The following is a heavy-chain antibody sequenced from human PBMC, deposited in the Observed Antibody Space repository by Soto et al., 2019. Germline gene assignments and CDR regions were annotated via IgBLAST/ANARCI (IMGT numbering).Heavy chain of an antibody. Sequence: PGGSLRLSCASSGVTFSSYSMNLVRQAPGKGLEWVSSISSSSSYIYYADSVKGRFTISRDNAKNSLYLQMISLRAEDTAVYYCARDVFWSNYYYGMDVWGQGTTVTVSS. D-gene: IGHD3-3*01. CDR2: ISSSSSYI. CDR3: ARDVFWSNYYYGMDV. J-gene: IGHJ6*02. CDR1: GVTFSSYS. V-gene: IGHV3-21*01.